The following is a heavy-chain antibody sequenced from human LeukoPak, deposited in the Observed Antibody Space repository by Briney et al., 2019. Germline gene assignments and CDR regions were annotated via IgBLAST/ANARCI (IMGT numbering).Heavy chain of an antibody. CDR1: GGTFSSYA. V-gene: IGHV1-69*05. Sequence: SVKVSCKASGGTFSSYAISWVRQAPGQGLEWMGGIIPIFGTANYAQKFQGRVTITTDESTSTAYMELSSLRSEDTAVYYCARAGYSYGYNYYYMDVWGKGTTVTVSS. J-gene: IGHJ6*03. D-gene: IGHD5-18*01. CDR3: ARAGYSYGYNYYYMDV. CDR2: IIPIFGTA.